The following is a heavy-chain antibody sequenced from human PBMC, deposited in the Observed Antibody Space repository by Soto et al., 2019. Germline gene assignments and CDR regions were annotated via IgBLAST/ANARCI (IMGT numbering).Heavy chain of an antibody. CDR3: ARVNLSFDFDP. D-gene: IGHD3-9*01. J-gene: IGHJ4*02. V-gene: IGHV3-30*03. Sequence: QLVESGGDVVQPGRSLRLSCTASGFNFGFFGMHWVRQAPGKGLEWVAFISADGTNTYYAESVRGRFTLSRDNSMRTGYLQMNTLRDDDTGLYFCARVNLSFDFDPWGRGTLVTVSS. CDR1: GFNFGFFG. CDR2: ISADGTNT.